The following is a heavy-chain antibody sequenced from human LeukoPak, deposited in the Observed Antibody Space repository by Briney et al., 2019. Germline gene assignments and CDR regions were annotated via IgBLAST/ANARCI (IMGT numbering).Heavy chain of an antibody. Sequence: ASVKVSCKASGYTFTSYDINWVRQATGQGLEWMGWMNPNSGNTGYAQKFQGRVTMTRNTSISTAYMELSSLRSEDTAVYYCARGTRYCSSTSCYSRNYYYMDVWGKGTTVTVSS. CDR2: MNPNSGNT. D-gene: IGHD2-2*02. CDR1: GYTFTSYD. V-gene: IGHV1-8*01. CDR3: ARGTRYCSSTSCYSRNYYYMDV. J-gene: IGHJ6*03.